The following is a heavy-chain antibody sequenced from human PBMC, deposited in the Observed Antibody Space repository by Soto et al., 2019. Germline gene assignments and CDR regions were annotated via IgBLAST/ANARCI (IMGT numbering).Heavy chain of an antibody. Sequence: ASVKVSCKASGYTFTSYGISWVRQAPGQGLEWMGWISAYNGNTNYAQKLQGRVTMTTDTSTSTAYMELRSLRSDDAAVYYCARLGLRYYASSGYYPPSYWGQGTLVTVSS. J-gene: IGHJ4*02. CDR1: GYTFTSYG. CDR2: ISAYNGNT. V-gene: IGHV1-18*01. CDR3: ARLGLRYYASSGYYPPSY. D-gene: IGHD3-22*01.